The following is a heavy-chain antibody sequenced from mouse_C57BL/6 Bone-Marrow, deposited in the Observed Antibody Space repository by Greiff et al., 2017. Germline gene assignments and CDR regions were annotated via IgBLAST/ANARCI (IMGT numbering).Heavy chain of an antibody. V-gene: IGHV1-64*01. CDR3: ASPSLTPFDY. CDR2: IHPNSGST. CDR1: GYTFTSYW. D-gene: IGHD4-1*01. Sequence: VQLQQSGAELVKPGASAKLSCKASGYTFTSYWMHWVKQRPGQGLEWIGMIHPNSGSTNYNEKFKSKATLTVDKSSSTAYMQLSSLTSEDSAVYYCASPSLTPFDYWGQGTTLTVSS. J-gene: IGHJ2*01.